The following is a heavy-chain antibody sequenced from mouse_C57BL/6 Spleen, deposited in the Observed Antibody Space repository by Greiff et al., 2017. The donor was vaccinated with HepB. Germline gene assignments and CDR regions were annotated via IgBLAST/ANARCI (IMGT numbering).Heavy chain of an antibody. D-gene: IGHD1-1*01. V-gene: IGHV14-4*01. Sequence: VQLKQSGAELVRPGASVKLSCTASGFNIKDDYMHWVKQRPEQGLEWIGWIDPENGDTEYASKFQGKATITADTSSNTAYLQLSSLTSEDTAVYYCTTDYGSRGGGYWGQGTTLTVSS. CDR3: TTDYGSRGGGY. CDR1: GFNIKDDY. J-gene: IGHJ2*01. CDR2: IDPENGDT.